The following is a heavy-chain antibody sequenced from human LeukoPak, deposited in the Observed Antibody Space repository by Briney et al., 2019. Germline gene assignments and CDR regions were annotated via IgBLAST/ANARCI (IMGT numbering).Heavy chain of an antibody. Sequence: SVKVSCKASGGTFSRFTISWVRQAPGQGFEWMGGVTPIFGTANFAQRFQGRVSITADESTSTAFMELTSLRFEDTAVYYCAREWGLESSGFYYAYWGQGTLVTVSS. CDR3: AREWGLESSGFYYAY. V-gene: IGHV1-69*13. D-gene: IGHD3-22*01. J-gene: IGHJ4*02. CDR1: GGTFSRFT. CDR2: VTPIFGTA.